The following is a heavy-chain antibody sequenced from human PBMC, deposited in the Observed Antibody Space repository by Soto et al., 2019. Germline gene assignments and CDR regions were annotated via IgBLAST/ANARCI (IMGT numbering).Heavy chain of an antibody. CDR1: GFPFSSYV. D-gene: IGHD4-4*01. V-gene: IGHV3-23*01. Sequence: GGSLRLSCAASGFPFSSYVMSWVRQSPGKGLEWVSGISSGGSNTLYADYVKGRFTISRDNSKNTLLLQMNSLGAEDTAVYYCAKDSNKYSSSLRGRYFDYWGQGIGVTVSS. J-gene: IGHJ4*02. CDR3: AKDSNKYSSSLRGRYFDY. CDR2: ISSGGSNT.